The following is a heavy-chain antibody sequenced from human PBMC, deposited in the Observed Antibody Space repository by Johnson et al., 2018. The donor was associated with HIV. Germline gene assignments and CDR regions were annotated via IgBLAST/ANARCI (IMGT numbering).Heavy chain of an antibody. Sequence: VQLVESGGGLVQPGGSLRLSCAASGFTFSSYDMHWVRQATGKGLEWVSAIGTAGDTYYPGSVKGRFPVSRENAKHTLYLQMNSLRAGDTAVYYCARDGGMTTVTRGAFDIWGQGTMVTVSS. CDR3: ARDGGMTTVTRGAFDI. D-gene: IGHD4-17*01. V-gene: IGHV3-13*01. CDR1: GFTFSSYD. CDR2: IGTAGDT. J-gene: IGHJ3*02.